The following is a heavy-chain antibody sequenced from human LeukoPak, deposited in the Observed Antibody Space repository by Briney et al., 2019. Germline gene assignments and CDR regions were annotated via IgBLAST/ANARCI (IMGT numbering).Heavy chain of an antibody. CDR2: IIPIFGTA. D-gene: IGHD5-24*01. Sequence: SVKVSCKASGGTFSSYAISWVRQAPGQGLEWMGGIIPIFGTANYAQKFQGRVTITTDESTSTAYMELSSLRSEDTAVYYCAREDGYNSGVDAFDIWGQGTMVTVSS. J-gene: IGHJ3*02. CDR3: AREDGYNSGVDAFDI. CDR1: GGTFSSYA. V-gene: IGHV1-69*05.